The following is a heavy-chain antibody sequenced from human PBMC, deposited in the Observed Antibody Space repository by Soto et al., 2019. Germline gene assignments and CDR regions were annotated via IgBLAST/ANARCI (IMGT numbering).Heavy chain of an antibody. CDR3: ARDDHTYGVY. CDR1: GFSFRDYF. J-gene: IGHJ4*02. CDR2: IGPYGNSI. Sequence: GESLKISCAASGFSFRDYFMSWLRQAPGKGLEWVSYIGPYGNSIYYADSVKGRFTISRDDATKSLHLHMNSLRTDDTAVYYCARDDHTYGVYWGQGTPVTVS. D-gene: IGHD2-21*01. V-gene: IGHV3-11*01.